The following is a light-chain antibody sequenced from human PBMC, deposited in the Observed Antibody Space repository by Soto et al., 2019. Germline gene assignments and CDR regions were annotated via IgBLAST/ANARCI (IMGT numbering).Light chain of an antibody. V-gene: IGKV1-33*01. CDR1: QDIRYY. J-gene: IGKJ5*01. CDR3: QQYDNLTIT. Sequence: DIQRTQSPSSLSASVGDRVTITCQASQDIRYYLNWYQHKPGKAPKLLIYDASTLETGVPSRFSGSGSGTDFTFVISSLQTEDIATYYCQQYDNLTITFGQGTRLEIK. CDR2: DAS.